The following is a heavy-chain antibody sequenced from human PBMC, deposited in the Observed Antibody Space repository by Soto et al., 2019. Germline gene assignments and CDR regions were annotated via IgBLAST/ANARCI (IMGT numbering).Heavy chain of an antibody. J-gene: IGHJ5*02. CDR3: ARDQGGLYYDFWSGYRTGWFDP. Sequence: KTSETLSLTCAVYGGSFSGYYWSWIRQPPGKGLEWIGEINHSGSTNYNPSLKSRVTISVDTSKNQFSLKLSSVTAADTAVYYCARDQGGLYYDFWSGYRTGWFDPWGQGTLVTVSS. D-gene: IGHD3-3*01. CDR1: GGSFSGYY. V-gene: IGHV4-34*01. CDR2: INHSGST.